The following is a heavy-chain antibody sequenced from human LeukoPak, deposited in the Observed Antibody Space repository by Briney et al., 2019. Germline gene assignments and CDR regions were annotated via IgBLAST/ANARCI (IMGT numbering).Heavy chain of an antibody. CDR3: AKGSSAYYYYMDV. V-gene: IGHV3-9*03. Sequence: PGGSLRLSCAASGFTFSSYAMSWVRQAPGKGLEWVSGISWNSGSIGYADSVKGRFTISRDNAKNSLYLQMNSLRAEDMALYYCAKGSSAYYYYMDVWGKGTTVTVSS. CDR2: ISWNSGSI. CDR1: GFTFSSYA. J-gene: IGHJ6*03. D-gene: IGHD4/OR15-4a*01.